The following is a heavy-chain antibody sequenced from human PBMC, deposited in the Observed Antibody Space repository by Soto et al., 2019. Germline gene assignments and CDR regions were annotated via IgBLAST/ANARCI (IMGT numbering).Heavy chain of an antibody. CDR2: INPSGGGT. V-gene: IGHV1-46*01. J-gene: IGHJ4*02. CDR3: ARDSTLAY. Sequence: QVQLVQSGAEVKKPGASVKVSCKASGYTFTSNYMHWVRQAPGQGLEWMGIINPSGGGTSYAQKFQARVTMTADTSTSTVYMELISLRSEDTAVYYCARDSTLAYWGQGTLVTVSS. CDR1: GYTFTSNY.